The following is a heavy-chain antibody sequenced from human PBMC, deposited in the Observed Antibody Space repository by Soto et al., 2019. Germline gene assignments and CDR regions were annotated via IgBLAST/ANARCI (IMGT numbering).Heavy chain of an antibody. CDR2: IYYSGST. J-gene: IGHJ5*02. D-gene: IGHD2-2*01. CDR1: GGSISSSSYY. CDR3: ARHSGPYASRWFDA. V-gene: IGHV4-39*01. Sequence: SETLSLTCTVSGGSISSSSYYWGWIRQPPGQGLEWIGSIYYSGSTYYNPSLKSRVTISINKSKNQMSLELTSVTAADTDEYYGARHSGPYASRWFDAWGQGTLVTVSS.